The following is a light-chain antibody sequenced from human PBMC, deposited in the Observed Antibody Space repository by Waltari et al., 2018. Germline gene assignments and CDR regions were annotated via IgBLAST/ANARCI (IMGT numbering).Light chain of an antibody. Sequence: DIQMTQSPPSVSASVGDRVTITCRASQGIRSWLSWYQQKPGKAPKLLIYAASNLQSGVPSRFSGSDSGTEFTLTISILQTEDVATYYCQEANSFPLTFGGGTKVEI. CDR1: QGIRSW. CDR2: AAS. V-gene: IGKV1-12*01. CDR3: QEANSFPLT. J-gene: IGKJ4*01.